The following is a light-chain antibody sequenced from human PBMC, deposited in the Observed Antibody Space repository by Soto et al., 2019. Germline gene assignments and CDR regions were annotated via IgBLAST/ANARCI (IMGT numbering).Light chain of an antibody. CDR3: QQYNNWQT. V-gene: IGKV3-11*01. J-gene: IGKJ1*01. CDR2: DAS. CDR1: QSVSSY. Sequence: EIVLTQSPATLSLSPGERATFSCWASQSVSSYLAWYQHKPGQAPRLLIYDASNRATGIPARFSGSGSGTDFTLTISSLQSEDFAVYYCQQYNNWQTFSQGTKVDIK.